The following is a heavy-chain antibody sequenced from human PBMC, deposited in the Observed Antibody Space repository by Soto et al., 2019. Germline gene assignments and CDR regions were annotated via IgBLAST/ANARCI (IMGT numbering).Heavy chain of an antibody. CDR3: ARDFCGGTYHPHCNCFDH. Sequence: ASVKVSCKASGYTFTSYAMHWVRQAAGQRLEWMGWINAGNGNTKYSQKFQGRVTITRDTSASTAYRELSSLSSEDTAVYYCARDFCGGTYHPHCNCFDHWGQGTLVTVSS. D-gene: IGHD1-26*01. J-gene: IGHJ5*01. CDR1: GYTFTSYA. V-gene: IGHV1-3*01. CDR2: INAGNGNT.